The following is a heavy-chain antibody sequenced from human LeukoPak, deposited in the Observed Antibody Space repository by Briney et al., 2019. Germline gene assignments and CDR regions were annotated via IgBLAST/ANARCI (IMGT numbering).Heavy chain of an antibody. J-gene: IGHJ2*01. Sequence: PGGSLRLSCAASGFTIDDYAMHWVRQAPGKGLEWVSGISYNSDTIAYADSVKGRFTISRDNAKNSLYLQMNSLRAEDTALYCCAKDYCGGDCYSGWYFDLWGRGTLVTVSS. V-gene: IGHV3-9*01. D-gene: IGHD2-21*02. CDR3: AKDYCGGDCYSGWYFDL. CDR2: ISYNSDTI. CDR1: GFTIDDYA.